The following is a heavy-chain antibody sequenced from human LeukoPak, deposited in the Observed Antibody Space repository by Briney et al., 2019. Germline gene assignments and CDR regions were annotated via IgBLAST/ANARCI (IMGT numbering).Heavy chain of an antibody. D-gene: IGHD5-12*01. V-gene: IGHV3-48*03. J-gene: IGHJ3*02. CDR2: ISSSGSTI. CDR3: AREGVWIRGAFDI. CDR1: GFTFSSYE. Sequence: GESLKISCKGSGFTFSSYEMNWVRQAPGKGLEWVSYISSSGSTIYYADSVKGRFTISRDNAKNSLYLQMNSLRAEDTAVYYCAREGVWIRGAFDIWGQGTMVTVSS.